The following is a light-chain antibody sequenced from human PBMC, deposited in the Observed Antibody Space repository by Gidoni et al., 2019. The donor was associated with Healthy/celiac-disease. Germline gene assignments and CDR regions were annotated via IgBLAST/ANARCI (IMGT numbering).Light chain of an antibody. Sequence: QSALTQPASVSGSPGQSITISCTGTSSDVGGYHYVSWYQQHPGKAPKLMIYEVSNRPSGVSNRFSGSKSGNTASLTISGLQAEDEADYYCSSYTSRAGVFGGGTKLTVL. CDR2: EVS. V-gene: IGLV2-14*01. J-gene: IGLJ3*02. CDR3: SSYTSRAGV. CDR1: SSDVGGYHY.